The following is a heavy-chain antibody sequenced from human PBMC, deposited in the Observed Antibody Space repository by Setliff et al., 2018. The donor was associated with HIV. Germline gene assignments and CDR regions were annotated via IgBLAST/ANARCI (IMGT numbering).Heavy chain of an antibody. V-gene: IGHV4-34*01. CDR2: INHSGST. CDR1: GASFSGYY. Sequence: KPSETLSLTCAVYGASFSGYYWSWVRQPPGKGLEWIGEINHSGSTNYNPSLKSRVTISVDTSKNQFSLKVRSVTAADTAVYYCARLRWAATAGTWGYYYYGMDVWGQGTTVTRLL. D-gene: IGHD6-13*01. J-gene: IGHJ6*02. CDR3: ARLRWAATAGTWGYYYYGMDV.